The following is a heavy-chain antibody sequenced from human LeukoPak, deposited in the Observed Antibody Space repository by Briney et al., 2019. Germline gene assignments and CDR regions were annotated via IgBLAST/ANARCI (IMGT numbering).Heavy chain of an antibody. J-gene: IGHJ4*02. CDR3: ARGYSSSWYFDY. Sequence: ASVKVSCKASGYTFTGYYMHWVGQAPGQGREWMGWINPNSGGTNYAQKFQGRVTMTRDTSISTAYMELSRLRSDDTAVYYCARGYSSSWYFDYWGQGTLVTVSS. CDR1: GYTFTGYY. V-gene: IGHV1-2*02. CDR2: INPNSGGT. D-gene: IGHD6-13*01.